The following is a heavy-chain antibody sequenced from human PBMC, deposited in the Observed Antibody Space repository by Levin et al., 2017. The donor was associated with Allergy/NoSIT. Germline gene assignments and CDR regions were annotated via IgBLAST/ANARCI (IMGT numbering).Heavy chain of an antibody. D-gene: IGHD1-1*01. CDR3: ARVAKGYVDEYFEH. V-gene: IGHV3-30*04. Sequence: GGSLRLSCSASGFTFSSYAMHWVRQAPGKGLEWVAAISNDGRNTYYADSAKGRFTISRDNSKNTLYLQMNSLRVEDTSVYYCARVAKGYVDEYFEHWGQGTLVTVSS. CDR1: GFTFSSYA. CDR2: ISNDGRNT. J-gene: IGHJ1*01.